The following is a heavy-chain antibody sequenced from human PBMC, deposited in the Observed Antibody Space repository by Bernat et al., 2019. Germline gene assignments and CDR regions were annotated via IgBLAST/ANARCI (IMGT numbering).Heavy chain of an antibody. CDR3: AKDYGGNTKLRANAFDI. D-gene: IGHD4-23*01. CDR1: GFTFSSYA. CDR2: ISGSGGST. Sequence: VQLVESGGGVVQPGRSLRLSCAASGFTFSSYAMHWVRQAPGKGLEWVSAISGSGGSTYYADSVKGRFTISRDNSKNTLYPQMNSLRAEDTAVYYCAKDYGGNTKLRANAFDIWGQGTMVTVPS. J-gene: IGHJ3*02. V-gene: IGHV3-23*04.